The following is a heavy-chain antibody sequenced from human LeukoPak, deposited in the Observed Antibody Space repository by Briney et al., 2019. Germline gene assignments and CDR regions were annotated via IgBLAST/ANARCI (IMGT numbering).Heavy chain of an antibody. Sequence: SETLSLTCAVYGGSFSGYYWSWIRQPPGKGLEWIGEINHSGNTNYNPSLKSRVTISVDTSKNQFSLQLSSVTAADTAMYYCARHSRSGYSGYENAFDIWGQGTMVTVSS. D-gene: IGHD5-12*01. V-gene: IGHV4-34*01. CDR3: ARHSRSGYSGYENAFDI. CDR1: GGSFSGYY. J-gene: IGHJ3*02. CDR2: INHSGNT.